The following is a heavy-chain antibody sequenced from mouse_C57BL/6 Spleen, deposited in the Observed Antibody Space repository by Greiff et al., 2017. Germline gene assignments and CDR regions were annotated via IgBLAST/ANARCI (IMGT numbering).Heavy chain of an antibody. D-gene: IGHD2-3*01. CDR2: IDPSDSYT. CDR3: ARGRLLNFDY. J-gene: IGHJ2*01. V-gene: IGHV1-50*01. Sequence: QVQLQQPGAELVKPGASVKLSCKASGYTFTSYWMQWVKQRPGQGLEWIGEIDPSDSYTNYNQKFKGKATLTVDTSSSTAYMQLSSLTSEDSAVYYCARGRLLNFDYWGQGTTLTVSS. CDR1: GYTFTSYW.